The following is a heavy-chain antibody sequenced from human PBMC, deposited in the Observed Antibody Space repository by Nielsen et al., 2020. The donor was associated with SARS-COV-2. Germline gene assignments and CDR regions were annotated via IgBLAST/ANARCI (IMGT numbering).Heavy chain of an antibody. CDR1: GYTFTSYY. CDR2: INPSGGST. V-gene: IGHV1-46*01. D-gene: IGHD3-9*01. J-gene: IGHJ4*02. Sequence: ASVKVSCKASGYTFTSYYMHWVRQAPGQGLEWMGVINPSGGSTSYAQKFQGRVTMHRDTSTSTVYMELSSLRSEDTAVYYCARDVNLTGYYSYWGQGTLVTVSS. CDR3: ARDVNLTGYYSY.